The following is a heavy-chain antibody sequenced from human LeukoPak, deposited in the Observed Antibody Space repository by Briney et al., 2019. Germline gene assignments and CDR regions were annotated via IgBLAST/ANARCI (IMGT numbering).Heavy chain of an antibody. J-gene: IGHJ4*02. Sequence: SVKDSRKASGGTFSSYAISWVRQAPGQGLEWMGGIIPIFGTANYAQKFQGRVTITADESTSTAYMELSSLRSEDTAVYYCAIFSVGGVPRGYSGYDGGRFDYWGQGTLVTVSS. CDR2: IIPIFGTA. D-gene: IGHD5-12*01. CDR3: AIFSVGGVPRGYSGYDGGRFDY. V-gene: IGHV1-69*01. CDR1: GGTFSSYA.